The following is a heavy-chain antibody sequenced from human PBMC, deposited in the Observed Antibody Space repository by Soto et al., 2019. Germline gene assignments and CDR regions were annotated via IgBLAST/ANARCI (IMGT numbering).Heavy chain of an antibody. CDR1: GGTFSSYA. CDR2: IIPIFGTA. V-gene: IGHV1-69*12. CDR3: AIDVHYDILTGYYTFRGGVAYYYGMDV. J-gene: IGHJ6*02. D-gene: IGHD3-9*01. Sequence: QVQLVQSGAEVKKPGSSVKVSCKASGGTFSSYAISWVRQAPGQGLEWMGGIIPIFGTANYAQKFQGRVTITADESTSTAYMELSSLRSEDTAVYYCAIDVHYDILTGYYTFRGGVAYYYGMDVWGQGTTVTVSS.